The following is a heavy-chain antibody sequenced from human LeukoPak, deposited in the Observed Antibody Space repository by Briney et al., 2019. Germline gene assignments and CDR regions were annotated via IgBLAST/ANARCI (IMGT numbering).Heavy chain of an antibody. CDR2: IKQDGSEK. CDR1: GCTFSSYW. D-gene: IGHD3-22*01. V-gene: IGHV3-7*01. J-gene: IGHJ4*02. CDR3: AREGSSGLDFDY. Sequence: PGGSLRLSCAASGCTFSSYWMSWVRQAPGKGLEWVANIKQDGSEKYYVDSVKGRFTISRDNAKNSLYLQMNSLRAEDTAVYFCAREGSSGLDFDYWGQGTLVTVSS.